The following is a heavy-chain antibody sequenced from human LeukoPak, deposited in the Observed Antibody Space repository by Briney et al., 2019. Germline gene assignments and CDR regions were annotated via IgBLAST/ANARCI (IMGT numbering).Heavy chain of an antibody. D-gene: IGHD3-3*01. CDR2: ISGSGGST. CDR3: GGSLRFLEWLSTHNY. V-gene: IGHV3-23*01. CDR1: GFTFSSYA. J-gene: IGHJ4*02. Sequence: GGSLRLSCAASGFTFSSYAMSWVRQAPGKGLEWVSAISGSGGSTYYADSVKGRFTISRDNSKNTLYLQMNSLRAEDTAVYYCGGSLRFLEWLSTHNYWGQGTLVTVSS.